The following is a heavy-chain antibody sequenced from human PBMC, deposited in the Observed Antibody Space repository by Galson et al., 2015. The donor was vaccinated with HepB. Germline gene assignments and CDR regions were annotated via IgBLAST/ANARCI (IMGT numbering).Heavy chain of an antibody. CDR3: ARGAVAGSVNYYYGMDV. J-gene: IGHJ6*02. V-gene: IGHV3-74*01. D-gene: IGHD6-19*01. CDR1: GFTLSTYW. CDR2: ISSDGSDT. Sequence: SLRLSCAASGFTLSTYWMHWFRQAPGKGLVWVSRISSDGSDTRYADSVKGQFTISRDNAKNTLYLQMSSLRAEDTAIYYCARGAVAGSVNYYYGMDVWGQGTTVTVSS.